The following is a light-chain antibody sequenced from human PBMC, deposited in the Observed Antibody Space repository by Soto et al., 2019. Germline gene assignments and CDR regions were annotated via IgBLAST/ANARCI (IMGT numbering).Light chain of an antibody. Sequence: EIVLTQSPGTLSLSPGERATLSCRASQSVSSSYLAWYQQKPGQAPRLLIYGASSRATGIPDRFSGSGSGTDFTLTISSLEPEDFAVYYCQQYGRSLWTFGQGTKVEIK. J-gene: IGKJ1*01. CDR3: QQYGRSLWT. CDR1: QSVSSSY. V-gene: IGKV3-20*01. CDR2: GAS.